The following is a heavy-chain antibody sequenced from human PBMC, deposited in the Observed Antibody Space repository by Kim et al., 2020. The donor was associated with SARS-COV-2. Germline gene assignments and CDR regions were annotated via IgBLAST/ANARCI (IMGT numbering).Heavy chain of an antibody. CDR2: IYYSGST. CDR3: AVARGITIFGVVIVDAFDI. V-gene: IGHV4-59*08. Sequence: SETLSLICTVSGGSISSYYWSWIRQPPGKGLEWIGYIYYSGSTNYNPSLKSRVTISVDTSKNQFSLKLSSVTAADTAVYYCAVARGITIFGVVIVDAFDIWGRGTMVTVSS. CDR1: GGSISSYY. J-gene: IGHJ3*02. D-gene: IGHD3-3*01.